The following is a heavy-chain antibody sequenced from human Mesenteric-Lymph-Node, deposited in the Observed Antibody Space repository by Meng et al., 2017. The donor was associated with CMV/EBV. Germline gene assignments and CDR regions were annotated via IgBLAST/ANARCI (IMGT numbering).Heavy chain of an antibody. V-gene: IGHV1-2*02. CDR2: INPNSGGT. D-gene: IGHD3-22*01. CDR1: FTVYY. Sequence: FTVYYMHWVRQAPGQGLEWMGWINPNSGGTNYAQKFQGRVTMTRDTSISTAYMELSRLRSDDTAVYYCARDLPYYYDSSGYYYPLDYWGQGTLVTVSS. J-gene: IGHJ4*02. CDR3: ARDLPYYYDSSGYYYPLDY.